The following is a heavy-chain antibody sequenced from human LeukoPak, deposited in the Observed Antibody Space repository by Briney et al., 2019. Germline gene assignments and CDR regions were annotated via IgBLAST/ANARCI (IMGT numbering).Heavy chain of an antibody. CDR3: AREVGGQIDY. CDR1: GGSISSGGYY. V-gene: IGHV4-31*03. Sequence: SETLSLTRTVSGGSISSGGYYWSWIRQHPGKGLEWIGYIYYSGSTYYNPSLKSRVTISVDTSKNQFSLKLSSVTAADTAVYYCAREVGGQIDYWGQGTLVTVSS. CDR2: IYYSGST. J-gene: IGHJ4*02. D-gene: IGHD1-26*01.